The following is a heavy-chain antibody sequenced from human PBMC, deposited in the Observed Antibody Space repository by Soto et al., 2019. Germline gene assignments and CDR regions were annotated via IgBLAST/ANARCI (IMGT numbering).Heavy chain of an antibody. CDR3: AKDIGDTARTSPYYYYYGMDV. CDR2: ISWNSGSI. J-gene: IGHJ6*02. Sequence: PGGSLRLSCAASGFTFDDYAMHWVRQAPGKGLEWVSGISWNSGSIGYADSVKGRFTISRDNAKNSLYLQMNSLRAEDTALYYCAKDIGDTARTSPYYYYYGMDVWGQGTTVTVSS. V-gene: IGHV3-9*01. CDR1: GFTFDDYA. D-gene: IGHD5-18*01.